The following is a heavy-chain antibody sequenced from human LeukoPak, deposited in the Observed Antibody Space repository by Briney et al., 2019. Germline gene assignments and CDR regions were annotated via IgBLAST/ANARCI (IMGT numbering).Heavy chain of an antibody. CDR1: GGSFSGYY. CDR2: INHSGST. Sequence: SETLSLTCAVYGGSFSGYYWSWARQPPGKGLEWIGEINHSGSTNYNPSLKSRVTISVDTSKNQFSLKLSSVTAADTAVYYCARDRGYYSSGWHRGFDYWGQGTLVTVSS. V-gene: IGHV4-34*01. CDR3: ARDRGYYSSGWHRGFDY. J-gene: IGHJ4*02. D-gene: IGHD6-19*01.